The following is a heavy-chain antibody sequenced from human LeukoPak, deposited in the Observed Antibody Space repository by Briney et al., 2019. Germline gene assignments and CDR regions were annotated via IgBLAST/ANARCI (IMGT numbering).Heavy chain of an antibody. D-gene: IGHD3-9*01. V-gene: IGHV3-74*01. CDR1: GFTFSDSW. CDR3: ARPTGRGFDL. J-gene: IGHJ2*01. CDR2: INTDGSST. Sequence: PGGSLRLSCAASGFTFSDSWMHWVRQASGKGLIWVSHINTDGSSTRYADSVKGRFTISRDNAKNTLYLQMNSLRAEDTAVYYCARPTGRGFDLWGRGTLVTVSS.